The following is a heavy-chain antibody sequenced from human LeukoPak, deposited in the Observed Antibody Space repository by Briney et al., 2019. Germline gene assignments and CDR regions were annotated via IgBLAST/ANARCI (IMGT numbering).Heavy chain of an antibody. CDR2: INHSGST. CDR1: GGSFSGYY. CDR3: ARTVTTVTYGGGNYFDY. D-gene: IGHD4-17*01. Sequence: SETLSLTCAVYGGSFSGYYWSWIRQPPGKGLEWIGEINHSGSTNYNPSLKSRVTISVDTSKNQFSLKLSSVTAADTAVYYCARTVTTVTYGGGNYFDYWGQGTLVTVSS. J-gene: IGHJ4*02. V-gene: IGHV4-34*01.